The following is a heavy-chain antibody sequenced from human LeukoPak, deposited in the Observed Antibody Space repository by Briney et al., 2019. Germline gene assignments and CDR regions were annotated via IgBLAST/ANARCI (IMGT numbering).Heavy chain of an antibody. Sequence: SETLSLTCAVYGGSFSSYYWGWIRQPPGKGLEWIGEINHSGDINYNPSLKSRVTISVDTPKNQFSLKLSSVTAADTAVYYCASERRYSSGRWDYYFDYWGQGTLVAVSS. CDR2: INHSGDI. CDR1: GGSFSSYY. V-gene: IGHV4-34*01. D-gene: IGHD6-19*01. CDR3: ASERRYSSGRWDYYFDY. J-gene: IGHJ4*02.